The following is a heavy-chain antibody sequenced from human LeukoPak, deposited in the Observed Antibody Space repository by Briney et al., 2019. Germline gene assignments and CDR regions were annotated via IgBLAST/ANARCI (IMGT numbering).Heavy chain of an antibody. CDR2: IKEDGSET. CDR3: AREGVLWLGESFFDY. V-gene: IGHV3-7*01. J-gene: IGHJ4*02. D-gene: IGHD3-10*01. Sequence: GGSLRLSCAASGFTFSSYWMSWVRQAPGKGLEWVANIKEDGSETYYVDSVKGRFTISRDNAKKSLYLQMNSLRAEDTAVYYCAREGVLWLGESFFDYWGQGTLVTVSS. CDR1: GFTFSSYW.